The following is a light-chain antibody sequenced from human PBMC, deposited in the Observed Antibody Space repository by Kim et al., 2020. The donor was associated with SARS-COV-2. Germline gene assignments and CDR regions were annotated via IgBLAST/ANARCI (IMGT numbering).Light chain of an antibody. Sequence: QWVTISCCGRSSNSGRNYVYWYQQLPGAAPKLLIYENDQRPSGVPDRFSGSKSGTAASLAISGLWSEDEADYYCASWDNSLSVHYVFGTGTKVTVL. CDR3: ASWDNSLSVHYV. J-gene: IGLJ1*01. V-gene: IGLV1-47*03. CDR2: END. CDR1: SSNSGRNY.